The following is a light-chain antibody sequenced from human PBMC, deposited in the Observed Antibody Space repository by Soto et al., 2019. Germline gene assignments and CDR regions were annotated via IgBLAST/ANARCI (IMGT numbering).Light chain of an antibody. Sequence: QSVLTPPPSASGSPGQSVTISCTGTSSHVGAYIFVSWYQQHPGKAPKLMVYDVNRRPPGVPDRFFGSKSGNTASLIVSGLQAEDEADYDCVSFAGGTYVFGTGTKVTVL. V-gene: IGLV2-8*01. CDR2: DVN. CDR3: VSFAGGTYV. J-gene: IGLJ1*01. CDR1: SSHVGAYIF.